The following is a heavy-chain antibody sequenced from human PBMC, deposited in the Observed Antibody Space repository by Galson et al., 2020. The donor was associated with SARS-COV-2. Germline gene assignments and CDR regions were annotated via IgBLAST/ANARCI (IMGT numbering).Heavy chain of an antibody. CDR1: GGSISGYY. D-gene: IGHD1-1*01. V-gene: IGHV4-34*01. Sequence: SKTLSLTCAVYGGSISGYYWSWIRQPPGKRLEWIGEINHSGSTNYNPSLKSRVTISVDPSKNQFSLKLSSVTAADTAVYYCARDGGGNIWNDAFDFWGQWTMVTVSS. CDR2: INHSGST. CDR3: ARDGGGNIWNDAFDF. J-gene: IGHJ3*01.